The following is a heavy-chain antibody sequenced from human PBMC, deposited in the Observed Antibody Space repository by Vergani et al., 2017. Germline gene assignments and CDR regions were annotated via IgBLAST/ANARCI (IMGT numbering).Heavy chain of an antibody. Sequence: QVQLVESGGGVVQPGRSLRLSCAASGFTFSSYGMHWVRQAPGKGLEWVAVISYDGSNKYYADSVKGRFTISRDNSKNTLYLQMNSLRSEDTAVYYCARGLSLYDFWSLPPYGMDVWGQGTTVTVSS. CDR3: ARGLSLYDFWSLPPYGMDV. D-gene: IGHD3-3*01. V-gene: IGHV3-30*03. CDR2: ISYDGSNK. J-gene: IGHJ6*02. CDR1: GFTFSSYG.